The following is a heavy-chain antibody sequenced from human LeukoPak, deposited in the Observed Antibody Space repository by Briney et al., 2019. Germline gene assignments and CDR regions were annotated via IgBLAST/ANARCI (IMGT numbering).Heavy chain of an antibody. J-gene: IGHJ4*02. V-gene: IGHV3-7*01. CDR1: GFTFSSYW. CDR3: AKWLVVGSTHGIDF. Sequence: PGGSLRLSCAASGFTFSSYWMSWVRQAPGKGLEWVANIKRDGSKKYYMDSVRGRFTISRDNARNSLYLQLNSLRDEDTAVYYCAKWLVVGSTHGIDFWGQGTLVTVSS. D-gene: IGHD3-22*01. CDR2: IKRDGSKK.